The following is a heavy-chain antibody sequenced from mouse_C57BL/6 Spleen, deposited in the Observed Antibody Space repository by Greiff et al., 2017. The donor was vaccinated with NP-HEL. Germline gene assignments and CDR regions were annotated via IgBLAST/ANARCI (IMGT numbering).Heavy chain of an antibody. V-gene: IGHV1-72*01. J-gene: IGHJ2*01. CDR2: IDPNSGGT. Sequence: QVQLQQPGAELVKPGASVKLSCKASGYTFTSYWMHWVKQRPGRGLEWIGRIDPNSGGTKYNEKFKSKATLTVAKPSSTAYMQLSSLTSEDSAVDYCARSGLGLGLGEDDYFDYWGQGTTLTVSS. D-gene: IGHD2-2*01. CDR1: GYTFTSYW. CDR3: ARSGLGLGLGEDDYFDY.